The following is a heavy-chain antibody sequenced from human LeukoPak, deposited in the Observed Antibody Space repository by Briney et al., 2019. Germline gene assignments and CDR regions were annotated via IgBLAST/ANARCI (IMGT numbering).Heavy chain of an antibody. CDR2: MSSSSVYI. Sequence: PGGSLRLSCTASGFTFSKYHMNWVRQAPGKGLEWVSSMSSSSVYIHYADSVKGRFTISRDNGKNSLYLQMSSLTAEDTALFYCARDDLRDGAFDIWGQGTMVTVSS. CDR3: ARDDLRDGAFDI. V-gene: IGHV3-21*04. CDR1: GFTFSKYH. J-gene: IGHJ3*02.